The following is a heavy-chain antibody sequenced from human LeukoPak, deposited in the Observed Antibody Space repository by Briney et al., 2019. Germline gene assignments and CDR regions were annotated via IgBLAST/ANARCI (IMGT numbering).Heavy chain of an antibody. V-gene: IGHV3-48*01. CDR1: GFTFSSYS. CDR3: ARDRRGQKRHAFDI. J-gene: IGHJ3*02. Sequence: TGGSLRLSCAASGFTFSSYSMNWVRQAPGKGLEWVSYISSSSSTIYYADSVKGRFTISRDNSKNTLFLQMNSLRPDDTAVYYCARDRRGQKRHAFDIWGQGTMVTVSS. D-gene: IGHD6-25*01. CDR2: ISSSSSTI.